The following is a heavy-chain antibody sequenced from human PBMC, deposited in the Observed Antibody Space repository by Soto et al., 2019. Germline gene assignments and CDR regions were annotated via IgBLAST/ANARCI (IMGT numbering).Heavy chain of an antibody. CDR2: INSDGSST. CDR3: ARVGVRFLEWFTLDQYSFDY. D-gene: IGHD3-3*01. CDR1: GFTFSSYW. J-gene: IGHJ4*02. V-gene: IGHV3-74*01. Sequence: PGGSLRLSCAASGFTFSSYWMHWVRQAPGKGLVWVSRINSDGSSTSYADSVKGRFTISRDNAKNTLYLQMNSLRAEDTAVYYCARVGVRFLEWFTLDQYSFDYWGQGTLVTVSS.